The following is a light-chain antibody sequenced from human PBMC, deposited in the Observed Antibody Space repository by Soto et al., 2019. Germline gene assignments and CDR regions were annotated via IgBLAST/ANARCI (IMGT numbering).Light chain of an antibody. CDR2: EGT. Sequence: QSALTQPASVSGSPGQSITISCTGTISDVGSYNLVSWYQQYPGKAPKLLIYEGTERPSGLSNRFSGSKSANTASLTISGLQAEDEADYYCCSYAGSRNVVFGGGTQLTVL. CDR3: CSYAGSRNVV. J-gene: IGLJ2*01. V-gene: IGLV2-23*03. CDR1: ISDVGSYNL.